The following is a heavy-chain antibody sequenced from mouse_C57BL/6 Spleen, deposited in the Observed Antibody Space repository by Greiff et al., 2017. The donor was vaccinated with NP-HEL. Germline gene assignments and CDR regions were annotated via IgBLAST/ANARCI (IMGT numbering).Heavy chain of an antibody. J-gene: IGHJ4*01. CDR1: GYSFTGYF. CDR2: INPYNGDT. CDR3: ARSEVHGSRRGLSMDY. D-gene: IGHD1-1*01. V-gene: IGHV1-20*01. Sequence: VQLQQSGPELVKPGDSVKISCKASGYSFTGYFMNWVMQSHGKSLEWIGRINPYNGDTFYNQKFKGKATLTVDKSSSTAHMELRSLTSEDSAVYYWARSEVHGSRRGLSMDYWGQGTSVTVSS.